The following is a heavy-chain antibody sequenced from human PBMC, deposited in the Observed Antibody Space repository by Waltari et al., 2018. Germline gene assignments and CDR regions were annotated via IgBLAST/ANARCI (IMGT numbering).Heavy chain of an antibody. J-gene: IGHJ4*02. CDR2: INHSGST. V-gene: IGHV4-34*01. D-gene: IGHD3-10*01. CDR1: GGSFSGYY. Sequence: QVQLQQWGAGLLKPSETLSLTCAVYGGSFSGYYWSWIRQPPGKGLEWIGEINHSGSTNYNPSLKSRVTISVDTSKNQFSLKLSSVTAADTAVYYCARGNSGRHYYGSGRSIGVYFDYWGQGTLVTVSS. CDR3: ARGNSGRHYYGSGRSIGVYFDY.